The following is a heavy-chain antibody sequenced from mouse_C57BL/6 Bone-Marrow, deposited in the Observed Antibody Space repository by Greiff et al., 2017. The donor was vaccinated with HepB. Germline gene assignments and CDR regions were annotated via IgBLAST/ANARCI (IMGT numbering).Heavy chain of an antibody. Sequence: VQLQQSGAELVRPGVSVKLSCTASGFNIKDDYMHWVKQRPEQGLEWIGWIDPENGDTEYASKFQGKATITADTSSNTAYLQLSSLTSEDTAVYYCTAYYYGSKDFDYWGQGTTLTVSS. CDR1: GFNIKDDY. D-gene: IGHD1-1*01. CDR3: TAYYYGSKDFDY. CDR2: IDPENGDT. J-gene: IGHJ2*01. V-gene: IGHV14-4*01.